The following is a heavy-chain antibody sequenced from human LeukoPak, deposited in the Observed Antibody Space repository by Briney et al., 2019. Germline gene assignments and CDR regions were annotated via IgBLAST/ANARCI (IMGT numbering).Heavy chain of an antibody. D-gene: IGHD4-23*01. V-gene: IGHV4-38-2*01. CDR3: ASLYGGNSWNFDY. J-gene: IGHJ4*02. CDR1: GYSISGGYY. Sequence: PSETLSLTCGVSGYSISGGYYWGWIRQPPGKGLEWIGSVHHSGSTYYNPSLKSRITISVDTSKNHFSLKLSSVTAADTAVYYCASLYGGNSWNFDYWGQGTLVTVSS. CDR2: VHHSGST.